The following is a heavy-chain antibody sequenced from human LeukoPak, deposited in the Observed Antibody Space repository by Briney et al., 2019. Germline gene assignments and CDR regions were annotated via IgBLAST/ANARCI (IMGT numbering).Heavy chain of an antibody. D-gene: IGHD3-9*01. V-gene: IGHV4-61*01. J-gene: IGHJ3*02. CDR3: ARVNNYDILTGPNVFDI. CDR1: GGSISSSSYY. CDR2: MYNSGST. Sequence: PSETLSLTCTVSGGSISSSSYYWSWLRQPPGKGLEWIGYMYNSGSTNFNSSLKSRVAISLDTSKNQFSLKLTSVTAADTAVYYCARVNNYDILTGPNVFDIWGQGTLVTVSS.